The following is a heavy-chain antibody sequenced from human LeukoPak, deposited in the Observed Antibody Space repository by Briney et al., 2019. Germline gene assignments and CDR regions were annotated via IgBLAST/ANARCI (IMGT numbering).Heavy chain of an antibody. V-gene: IGHV3-30*04. CDR2: ISYDGTNK. CDR1: RFTFSNYA. Sequence: GGSLRLSCAASRFTFSNYALHWVRQAPGKGLEWVALISYDGTNKYYADSVKGRFTISRDNAKNSLYLQMNSLRAEDTAVYYCARVLHKRNYDGSTYYGYWGQGTLVTVSS. CDR3: ARVLHKRNYDGSTYYGY. J-gene: IGHJ4*02. D-gene: IGHD3-22*01.